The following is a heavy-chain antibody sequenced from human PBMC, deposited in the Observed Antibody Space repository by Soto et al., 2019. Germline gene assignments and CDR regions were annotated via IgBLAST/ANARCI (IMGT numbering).Heavy chain of an antibody. CDR2: ISGSGDST. CDR3: ARRSSGWDFDY. Sequence: EVQLLESGGGLVQPGGSLRLSCAASGFTFSSYAMNWVRQAPGKGLEWVSVISGSGDSTYYADSVKGRFIISRDNSKNTLYLQMNSLRAEDTAVYYWARRSSGWDFDYWGQGTLVTVSS. CDR1: GFTFSSYA. D-gene: IGHD6-19*01. V-gene: IGHV3-23*01. J-gene: IGHJ4*02.